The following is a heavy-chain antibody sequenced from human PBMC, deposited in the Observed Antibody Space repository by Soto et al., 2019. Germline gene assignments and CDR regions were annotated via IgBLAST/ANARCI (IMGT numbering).Heavy chain of an antibody. V-gene: IGHV4-39*01. CDR2: IYYSGST. CDR1: GGSISSSSYY. CDR3: ARPLEWLSGGYYYYGMDV. J-gene: IGHJ6*02. Sequence: PSETLSLTCTVSGGSISSSSYYWGWIRQPPGKGLEWIGSIYYSGSTYYNPSLKSRVTISVDTSKNQFSLKLSSVTAADTAVYYCARPLEWLSGGYYYYGMDVWGQGTTVTVSS. D-gene: IGHD3-3*01.